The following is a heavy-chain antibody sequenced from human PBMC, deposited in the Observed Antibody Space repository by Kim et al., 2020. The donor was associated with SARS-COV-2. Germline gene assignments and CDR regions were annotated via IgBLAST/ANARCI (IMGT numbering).Heavy chain of an antibody. J-gene: IGHJ6*02. Sequence: ASVKVSCKVSGYTLTELSMHWVRQAPGKGLEWMGGFDPEDGETIYAQKFQGRVTMTEDTSTDTAYMELSSLRSEDTAVYYCATELATVMHYYYYYGMDVWGQVTTVTVSS. CDR1: GYTLTELS. V-gene: IGHV1-24*01. CDR2: FDPEDGET. CDR3: ATELATVMHYYYYYGMDV. D-gene: IGHD4-4*01.